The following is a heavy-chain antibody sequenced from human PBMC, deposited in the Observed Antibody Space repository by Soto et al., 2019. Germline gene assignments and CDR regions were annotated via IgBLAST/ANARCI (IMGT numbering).Heavy chain of an antibody. CDR1: GDSVSSNSSA. Sequence: SQTLSLAVPISGDSVSSNSSACNFIRQSPSRGLEWLGRTYYRSKWYNDYAVSVKSRITINPDTSKNQFSLQLNSVTPEDTAVYYCARDPGGERMATNAFDIWGQGTMVTVSS. D-gene: IGHD1-26*01. J-gene: IGHJ3*02. CDR3: ARDPGGERMATNAFDI. V-gene: IGHV6-1*01. CDR2: TYYRSKWYN.